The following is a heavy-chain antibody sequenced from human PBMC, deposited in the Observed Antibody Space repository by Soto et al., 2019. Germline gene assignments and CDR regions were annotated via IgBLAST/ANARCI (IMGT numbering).Heavy chain of an antibody. D-gene: IGHD3-10*01. CDR2: IYHSGST. CDR3: ARHRAILDYGSGSYIDYYYGMDV. Sequence: SETLSLTCAVSGCSISSSNWWSWVRQPPGKGLEWIGEIYHSGSTNYNPSLKSRVTISVDTSKNQFSLKLSSVTAADTAVYYCARHRAILDYGSGSYIDYYYGMDVWGQGTTVT. J-gene: IGHJ6*02. CDR1: GCSISSSNW. V-gene: IGHV4-4*02.